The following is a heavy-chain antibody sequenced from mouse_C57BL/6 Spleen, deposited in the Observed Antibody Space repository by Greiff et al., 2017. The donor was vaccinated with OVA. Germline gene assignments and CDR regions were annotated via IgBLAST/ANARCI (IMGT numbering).Heavy chain of an antibody. CDR2: IDPSDSET. CDR3: ARYYDGSWFAY. D-gene: IGHD2-3*01. Sequence: QVHVKQPGAELVRPGSSVKLSCKASGYTFTSYWMHWVKQRPIQGLEWIGNIDPSDSETHYNQKFKDKATLTVDKSSSTAYMQLSSLTSEDSAVYYCARYYDGSWFAYWGQGTLVTVSA. V-gene: IGHV1-52*01. J-gene: IGHJ3*01. CDR1: GYTFTSYW.